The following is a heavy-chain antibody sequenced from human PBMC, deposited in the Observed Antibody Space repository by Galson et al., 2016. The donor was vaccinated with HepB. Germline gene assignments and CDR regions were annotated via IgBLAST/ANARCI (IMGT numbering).Heavy chain of an antibody. CDR3: ARAAVVPGARMVFEP. D-gene: IGHD2-2*01. V-gene: IGHV4-4*02. Sequence: ETLSLTCTVSGASINTSNWWTWVRQAPGKGLEWIGEIYHTGTSNNNPFLNSRFTLSIDKSRNQFSLNLNFVSAADTAVYYCARAAVVPGARMVFEPWGQGTLVTVSS. J-gene: IGHJ5*02. CDR2: IYHTGTS. CDR1: GASINTSNW.